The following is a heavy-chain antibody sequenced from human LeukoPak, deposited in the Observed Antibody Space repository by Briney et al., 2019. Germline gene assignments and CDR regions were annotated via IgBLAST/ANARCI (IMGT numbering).Heavy chain of an antibody. D-gene: IGHD6-13*01. Sequence: GGSLRLSCAASGFTFDNYVMAWFRQAPGKGLEWVAVISYDGSNKYYADSVEGRFTISRDNSKNTLYLQMNSLRAEDTAVYYCARDRGRVIAAAASFDYWGQGTLVTVSP. CDR1: GFTFDNYV. V-gene: IGHV3-30*03. CDR2: ISYDGSNK. CDR3: ARDRGRVIAAAASFDY. J-gene: IGHJ4*02.